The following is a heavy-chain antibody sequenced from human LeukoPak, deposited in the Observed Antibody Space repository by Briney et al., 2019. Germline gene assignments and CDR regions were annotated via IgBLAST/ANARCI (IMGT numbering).Heavy chain of an antibody. J-gene: IGHJ4*02. CDR1: GFTFSNYR. D-gene: IGHD2-2*01. V-gene: IGHV3-74*03. CDR2: INTDGSET. CDR3: ARVFADDDQSKYRYFDY. Sequence: GRSLRLSCAASGFTFSNYRMYWVRHAPGTGLVWVSRINTDGSETAYADSVKGRFTISRDDAKNTLYLEMKSLRGEDTAVYYCARVFADDDQSKYRYFDYWGQGTLVTVSS.